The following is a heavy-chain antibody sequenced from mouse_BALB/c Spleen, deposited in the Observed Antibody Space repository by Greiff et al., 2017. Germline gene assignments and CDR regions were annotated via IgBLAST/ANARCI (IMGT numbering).Heavy chain of an antibody. D-gene: IGHD2-14*01. CDR1: GFTFSSYT. CDR2: ISNGGGST. Sequence: EVKVEESGGGLVQPGGSLKLSCAASGFTFSSYTMSWVRQTPEKRLEWVAYISNGGGSTYYPDTVKGRFTISRDNAKNTLYLQMSSLKSEDTAMYYCARRGYRGAMDYWGQGTSVTVSS. CDR3: ARRGYRGAMDY. J-gene: IGHJ4*01. V-gene: IGHV5-12-2*01.